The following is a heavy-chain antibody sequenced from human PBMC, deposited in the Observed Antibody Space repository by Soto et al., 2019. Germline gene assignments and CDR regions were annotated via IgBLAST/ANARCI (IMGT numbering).Heavy chain of an antibody. J-gene: IGHJ4*02. D-gene: IGHD5-12*01. CDR2: IRSKAYGGTT. CDR1: GFTFGDYA. Sequence: GGSMRLSCTASGFTFGDYAMSWFRQAPGKGLEWVGFIRSKAYGGTTEYAASVKGRFTISRDDSKSIAYLQMNSLKTEDTAVYYCTRDGYNFPPDYWGQGTLVTVSS. CDR3: TRDGYNFPPDY. V-gene: IGHV3-49*03.